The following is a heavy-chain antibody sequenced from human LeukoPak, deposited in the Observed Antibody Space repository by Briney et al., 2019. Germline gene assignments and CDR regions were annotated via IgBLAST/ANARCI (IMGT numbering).Heavy chain of an antibody. CDR3: ARGGNTVFDY. D-gene: IGHD4-23*01. CDR1: GGSISRGGYS. Sequence: SQTLSLTCAVSGGSISRGGYSWSWLRQPPGKGLEWIGYIYHSGRTHYNPSLESRFTMSVDRSEDQFSLKLTSVTAADTAVCYCARGGNTVFDYWGQGAPVTVSS. J-gene: IGHJ4*02. V-gene: IGHV4-30-2*01. CDR2: IYHSGRT.